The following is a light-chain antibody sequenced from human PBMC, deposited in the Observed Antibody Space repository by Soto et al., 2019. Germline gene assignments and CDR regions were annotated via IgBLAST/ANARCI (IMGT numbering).Light chain of an antibody. CDR3: QAWDTSTRYV. CDR2: QDT. V-gene: IGLV3-1*01. CDR1: KLGDKY. J-gene: IGLJ1*01. Sequence: SYELTQPPSVSVSPGQTASITCSGDKLGDKYACWYQQKSGQSPVLVIYQDTKRPSGIPERFSASHSGNTATLTISGAQAMDEADYYCQAWDTSTRYVFGTGTKVTVL.